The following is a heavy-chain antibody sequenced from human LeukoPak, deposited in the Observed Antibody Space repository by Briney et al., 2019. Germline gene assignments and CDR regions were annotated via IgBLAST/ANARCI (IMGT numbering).Heavy chain of an antibody. V-gene: IGHV1-69*13. CDR2: IIPIFGTA. CDR1: GGTFSSYA. D-gene: IGHD5-12*01. J-gene: IGHJ4*02. Sequence: SVKVSCKASGGTFSSYAISWVRQAPGQGLEWMGGIIPIFGTANYAHRFTGRVTLTADESTSTAYMELSSLRSEDTAVYYCASGKDRVATIPSVFDYWGQGTLVTVSS. CDR3: ASGKDRVATIPSVFDY.